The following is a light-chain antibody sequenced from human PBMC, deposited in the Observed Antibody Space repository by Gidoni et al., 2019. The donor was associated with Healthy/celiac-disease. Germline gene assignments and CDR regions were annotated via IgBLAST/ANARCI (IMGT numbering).Light chain of an antibody. CDR2: WAS. V-gene: IGKV4-1*01. CDR1: QCLLYNSNGKNY. Sequence: DIVVTQSPEYLAVPLGERATINCKSSQCLLYNSNGKNYLAWYQQKPGQPPKLLIYWASTRESGVPDRFRGSGSGTDFSLTITSLQAEDAAIYYCQQHCGSPLYSFGQGTKLEIK. J-gene: IGKJ2*03. CDR3: QQHCGSPLYS.